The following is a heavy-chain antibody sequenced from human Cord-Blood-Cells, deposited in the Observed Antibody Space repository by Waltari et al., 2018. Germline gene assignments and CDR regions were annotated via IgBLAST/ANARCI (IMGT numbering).Heavy chain of an antibody. Sequence: QVQLVQSGAEVKKPGASVKVSCKVSGYTLTELSMHWVRQAAGNGLEWMGGFDPEDGETIYAQKFQGRVTMTEDTSTDTAYMELSSLRSEDTAVYYCATDPPQHPEVYGDYAFDIWGQGTMVTVSS. J-gene: IGHJ3*02. CDR2: FDPEDGET. D-gene: IGHD4-17*01. CDR3: ATDPPQHPEVYGDYAFDI. V-gene: IGHV1-24*01. CDR1: GYTLTELS.